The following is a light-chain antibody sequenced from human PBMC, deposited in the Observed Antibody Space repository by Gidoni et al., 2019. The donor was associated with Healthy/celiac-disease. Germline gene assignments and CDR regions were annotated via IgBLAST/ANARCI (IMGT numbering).Light chain of an antibody. CDR2: AAS. J-gene: IGKJ4*01. CDR3: QKYNSAPLT. V-gene: IGKV1-27*01. Sequence: DIQMTQSPSSLAASVGDRVTITCRARQGISNYLAWYQQKPGKVPKLLTYAASTLQSGVPSRFSGSGSGTDFTLTISSLQPEDVATYYCQKYNSAPLTFXGXTKVEIK. CDR1: QGISNY.